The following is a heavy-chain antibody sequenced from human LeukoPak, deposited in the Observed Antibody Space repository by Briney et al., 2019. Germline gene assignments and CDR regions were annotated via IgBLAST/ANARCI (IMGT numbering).Heavy chain of an antibody. CDR3: ARGGSDPGIDY. CDR2: IYTSGST. V-gene: IGHV4-61*02. Sequence: SETLSLTCTVPGGSLSSGSYYWSWIRQPAGKGLEWIGRIYTSGSTNYNPSLKSRVTISVDTSKNQFSLKLSSVTAADTAVYYCARGGSDPGIDYWGQGTLVTVSS. D-gene: IGHD3-10*01. CDR1: GGSLSSGSYY. J-gene: IGHJ4*02.